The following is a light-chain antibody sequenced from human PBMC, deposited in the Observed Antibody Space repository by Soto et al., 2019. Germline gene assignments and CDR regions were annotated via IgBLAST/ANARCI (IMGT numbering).Light chain of an antibody. CDR3: NSHTTTSTLI. J-gene: IGLJ2*01. Sequence: QSVLTQPASVSGSPGQSITISCNGTSSDIGVYNYVSWYQHHPGKAPKLMIYEVSNRPSGVSNRFSGSKSGNTASLTISGLQAEDEADYYCNSHTTTSTLIFGGGTKLTVL. CDR1: SSDIGVYNY. V-gene: IGLV2-14*01. CDR2: EVS.